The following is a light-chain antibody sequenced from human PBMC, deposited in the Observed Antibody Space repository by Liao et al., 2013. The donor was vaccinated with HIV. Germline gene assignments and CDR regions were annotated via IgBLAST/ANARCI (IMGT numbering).Light chain of an antibody. V-gene: IGLV3-21*04. J-gene: IGLJ3*02. CDR1: NIGSKS. CDR2: YDN. Sequence: SYVLTQPPSVSVAPRKTARITCGGNNIGSKSVQWYQQKPGQAPVLVIYYDNDRPSGIPERLSGSNSGNTATLTISRVEAGDEADYYCQVWDSASDRGVFGGGTKLTVL. CDR3: QVWDSASDRGV.